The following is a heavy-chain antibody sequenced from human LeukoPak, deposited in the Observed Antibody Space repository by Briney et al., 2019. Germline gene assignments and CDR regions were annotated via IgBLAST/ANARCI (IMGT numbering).Heavy chain of an antibody. CDR2: IYPADSDT. V-gene: IGHV5-51*01. Sequence: GESLQISCKGSGYSFTSNWIGWVRQMPGKGLEWMGIIYPADSDTRYSPSFQGQVTISADKSISTAYLQWSSLKASDTATYYCAISPRNYYGIDVWGQASSLTVSS. J-gene: IGHJ6*02. CDR1: GYSFTSNW. CDR3: AISPRNYYGIDV.